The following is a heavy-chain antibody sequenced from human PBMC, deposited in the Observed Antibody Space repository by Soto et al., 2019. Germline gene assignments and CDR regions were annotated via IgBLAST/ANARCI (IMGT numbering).Heavy chain of an antibody. V-gene: IGHV3-48*03. Sequence: GGSLRLSCAASGFAFSSYEMDWVRQAPGKGLEWIAYMSAGGTIHYADSVKGRFTISRDNAKNSLYLEMNSLRAEDTAVYCCAKEKSVMNSGYDAFDVWGQGTMVTVSS. CDR2: MSAGGTI. CDR3: AKEKSVMNSGYDAFDV. CDR1: GFAFSSYE. J-gene: IGHJ3*01. D-gene: IGHD5-12*01.